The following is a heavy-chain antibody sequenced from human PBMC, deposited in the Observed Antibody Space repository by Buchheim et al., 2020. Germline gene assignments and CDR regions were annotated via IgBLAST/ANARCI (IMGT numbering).Heavy chain of an antibody. V-gene: IGHV5-51*01. CDR2: IYPGDSYT. CDR1: GYSFTGAY. CDR3: ARRVRDSSGYNFDF. J-gene: IGHJ4*02. D-gene: IGHD6-19*01. Sequence: EVQLVQSGAEVKRPGESLKISCQGSGYSFTGAYIAWVRQMPGKGLEWMGLIYPGDSYTAYNPSFQGQVTMSVDKSIMTAYLQWRSLRASDTAMYYCARRVRDSSGYNFDFWGQGTL.